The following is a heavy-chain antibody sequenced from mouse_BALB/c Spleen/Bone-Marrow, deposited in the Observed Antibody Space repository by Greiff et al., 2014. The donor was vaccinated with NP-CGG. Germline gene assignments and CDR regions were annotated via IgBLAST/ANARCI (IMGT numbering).Heavy chain of an antibody. V-gene: IGHV5-17*02. CDR1: GFTFSSFG. CDR2: ISSGSRTI. D-gene: IGHD1-1*01. J-gene: IGHJ3*01. CDR3: ARSRSVELDFAN. Sequence: EVQLVESGGGLVQPGGSRKLSCAASGFTFSSFGMHWVRQAPEKGLEWVAYISSGSRTIYYADTVKGRFTISRDKPKKTLFLQMTSLRSEDTAMYYCARSRSVELDFANWGQGTLVTVSA.